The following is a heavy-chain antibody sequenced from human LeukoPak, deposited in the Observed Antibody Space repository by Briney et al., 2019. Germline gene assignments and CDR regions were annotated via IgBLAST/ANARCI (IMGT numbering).Heavy chain of an antibody. V-gene: IGHV3-30-3*01. CDR1: GFTFSDCA. CDR2: ISYDGNNK. D-gene: IGHD2-21*02. J-gene: IGHJ4*02. CDR3: ARAYCGGDCPFDY. Sequence: PGGSLRLSCAASGFTFSDCAMHWVRQAPGKGLEWVALISYDGNNKYYTDSVKGRFTISRDNSKNTLYLQMNSLRAEDTAVYYCARAYCGGDCPFDYWGQGTLVTVSS.